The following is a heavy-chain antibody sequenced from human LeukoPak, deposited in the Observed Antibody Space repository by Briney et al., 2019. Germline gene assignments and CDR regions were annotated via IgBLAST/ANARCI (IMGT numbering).Heavy chain of an antibody. V-gene: IGHV3-43*02. CDR3: AKAPLEWLSLYYFDY. J-gene: IGHJ4*02. Sequence: GGSLRLSCAASGFTFDDYAMHWVRQAPGKGLGWVSLISGDGGSTYYADSVKGRFTISRDNSKNSLYLQMNSLRTEDTALYYCAKAPLEWLSLYYFDYWGQGTLVTVSS. CDR1: GFTFDDYA. CDR2: ISGDGGST. D-gene: IGHD3-3*01.